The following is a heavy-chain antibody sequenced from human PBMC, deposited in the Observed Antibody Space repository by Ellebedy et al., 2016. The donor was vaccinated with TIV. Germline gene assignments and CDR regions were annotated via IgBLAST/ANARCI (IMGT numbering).Heavy chain of an antibody. CDR3: ASTWSGLWGYYYGMDV. J-gene: IGHJ6*02. D-gene: IGHD2-21*01. V-gene: IGHV1-69*13. Sequence: SVKVSCXASGGTFSSYAISWVRQAPGQGLEWMGGIIPIFGTANYAQKFQGRVTITADESTSTAYMELSSLRSEDTAVYYCASTWSGLWGYYYGMDVWGQGTTVTVSS. CDR2: IIPIFGTA. CDR1: GGTFSSYA.